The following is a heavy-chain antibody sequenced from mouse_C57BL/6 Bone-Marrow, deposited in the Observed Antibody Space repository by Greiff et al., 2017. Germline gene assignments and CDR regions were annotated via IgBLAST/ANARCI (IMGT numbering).Heavy chain of an antibody. J-gene: IGHJ2*01. CDR1: GYTFTSYW. CDR3: ARPLIFYGSSLYYFDY. CDR2: IDPSDSYT. Sequence: VQLQQPGAELVKPGASVKLSCKASGYTFTSYWMQWVKQRPGQGLEWIGEIDPSDSYTNYNQKIKGKATLTVDTSSSTAYMQLSSLTSEDSAVYYCARPLIFYGSSLYYFDYWGQGTTLTVSS. D-gene: IGHD1-1*01. V-gene: IGHV1-50*01.